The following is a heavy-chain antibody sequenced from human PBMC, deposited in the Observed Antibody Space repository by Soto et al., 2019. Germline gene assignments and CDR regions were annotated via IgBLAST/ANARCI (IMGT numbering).Heavy chain of an antibody. Sequence: QVQLQESGPGLVKPSGTLSLTCAVSGGSISSSNWWSWVRQPPGKGLEWIGEIYHSGSTNYNPSLKGRVTISVDKSKNQCSLNLSSVTTADTAVYYCARGHEYYYDSSGSHAFDIWGQGTMVTVSS. V-gene: IGHV4-4*02. J-gene: IGHJ3*02. CDR3: ARGHEYYYDSSGSHAFDI. D-gene: IGHD3-22*01. CDR1: GGSISSSNW. CDR2: IYHSGST.